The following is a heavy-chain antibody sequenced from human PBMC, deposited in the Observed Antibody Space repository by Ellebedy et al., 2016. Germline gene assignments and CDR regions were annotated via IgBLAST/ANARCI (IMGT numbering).Heavy chain of an antibody. V-gene: IGHV3-73*01. CDR1: GFTFSVSP. CDR2: IRSEADSYAT. CDR3: ISVTAVATLTREPDY. J-gene: IGHJ4*02. D-gene: IGHD6-13*01. Sequence: GESLKISCVASGFTFSVSPIHWVRQASGKGLEWVGHIRSEADSYATRYGASVKGRFTISRDDSKNTAYLQMNSLKTEDTAVYYCISVTAVATLTREPDYWGQGTLVTVSS.